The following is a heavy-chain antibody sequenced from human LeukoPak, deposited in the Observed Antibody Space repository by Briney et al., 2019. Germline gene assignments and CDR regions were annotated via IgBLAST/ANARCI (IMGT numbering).Heavy chain of an antibody. J-gene: IGHJ4*02. CDR3: AKDLHYYGSGSLGQY. CDR1: GFTFSSYA. CDR2: MSYDGSNR. D-gene: IGHD3-10*01. Sequence: GRSLRLSCAASGFTFSSYAMHWVRQAPGKGLEWVAVMSYDGSNRYYADSVKGRFTISRDNSKNTLYLQMNSLRAEDTAVYYCAKDLHYYGSGSLGQYWGQGTLVTVSS. V-gene: IGHV3-30*04.